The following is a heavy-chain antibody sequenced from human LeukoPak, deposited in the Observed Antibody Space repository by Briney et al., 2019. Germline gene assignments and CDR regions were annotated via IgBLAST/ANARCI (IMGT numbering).Heavy chain of an antibody. J-gene: IGHJ4*02. CDR2: IYSSGST. Sequence: SETLSLTCNVSGGSVRGYYWSWIRQPPGKGLEWIGYIYSSGSTNYNPSLKSRVTMSVDTSKNQFSLKVSSVTPEDTAVYYCARGWLQSGFDYWGQGSLVTVSS. D-gene: IGHD5-24*01. CDR3: ARGWLQSGFDY. V-gene: IGHV4-59*02. CDR1: GGSVRGYY.